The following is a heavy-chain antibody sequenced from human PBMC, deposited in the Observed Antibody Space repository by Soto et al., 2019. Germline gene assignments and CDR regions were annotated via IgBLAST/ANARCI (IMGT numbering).Heavy chain of an antibody. CDR1: GFTFSSDA. CDR2: ISGSGGST. J-gene: IGHJ4*02. V-gene: IGHV3-23*01. Sequence: EVQLLESGGGLVQPGGSLRLSCAASGFTFSSDAMSWVRQAPGKGLEWVSAISGSGGSTYYADSVKGRFTIARDNSTNTLYLQMNSLGAEDTAVYYCAKELGERGMVRGYYFDYWGQGTLVTVSS. D-gene: IGHD3-10*01. CDR3: AKELGERGMVRGYYFDY.